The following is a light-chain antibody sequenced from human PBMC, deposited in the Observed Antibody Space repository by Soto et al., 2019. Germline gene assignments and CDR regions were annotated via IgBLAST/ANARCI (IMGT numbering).Light chain of an antibody. CDR2: YDS. CDR1: SIGSKS. V-gene: IGLV3-21*01. CDR3: QVWETSSGHQAI. Sequence: SYELTQPPSVSVAPGKTAIITCGGNSIGSKSVHWYQQMPGQAPVLVISYDSDRPSGIPERFSGSNSGNTATLTISRVEPGDEADYYCQVWETSSGHQAIFGAGTKLTVL. J-gene: IGLJ2*01.